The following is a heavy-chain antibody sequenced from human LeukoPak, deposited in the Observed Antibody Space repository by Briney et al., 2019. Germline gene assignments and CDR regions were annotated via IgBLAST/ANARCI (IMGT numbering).Heavy chain of an antibody. D-gene: IGHD2-8*01. CDR2: ISAYNGNT. Sequence: GASVKVSCKACGYTFTSYGISWVRQAPGQGREGRGWISAYNGNTNYAQKLQGRVTITRDTSASTAYMELSSLRSEDTVVYYCARDLSYGQGWFDPWGQATLLTVSS. V-gene: IGHV1-18*04. CDR1: GYTFTSYG. J-gene: IGHJ5*02. CDR3: ARDLSYGQGWFDP.